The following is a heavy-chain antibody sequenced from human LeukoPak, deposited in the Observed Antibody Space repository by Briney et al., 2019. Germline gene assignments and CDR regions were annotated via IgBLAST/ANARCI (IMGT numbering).Heavy chain of an antibody. Sequence: ASVKVSCKASGYIFTSYGISWVRQAPGQGLEWMGWIGAYNGNTNYAQKFQGRVTMTTDTSTNTAYMEVRSLRADDTAMFYCARVMHWDLPMARGRGMDVWGQGTTVTVSS. CDR2: IGAYNGNT. CDR3: ARVMHWDLPMARGRGMDV. CDR1: GYIFTSYG. V-gene: IGHV1-18*01. D-gene: IGHD3-10*01. J-gene: IGHJ6*02.